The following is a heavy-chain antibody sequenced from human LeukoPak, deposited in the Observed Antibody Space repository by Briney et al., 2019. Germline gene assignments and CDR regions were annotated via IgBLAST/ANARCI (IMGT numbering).Heavy chain of an antibody. CDR1: GYTFTGYY. Sequence: VASVKVSCKASGYTFTGYYMHWVRQAPGQGLEWMGWINPNSGGTNYAQKFQGRVTMTRDTSISTAYMELSRLRSDDMAVYYCARSLVVRSSFDYWGQGTLVTVSS. D-gene: IGHD2-2*01. CDR3: ARSLVVRSSFDY. J-gene: IGHJ4*02. V-gene: IGHV1-2*02. CDR2: INPNSGGT.